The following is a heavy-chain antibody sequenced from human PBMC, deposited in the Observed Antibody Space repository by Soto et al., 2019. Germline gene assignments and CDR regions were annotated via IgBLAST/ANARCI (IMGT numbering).Heavy chain of an antibody. V-gene: IGHV1-3*01. Sequence: ASVKVSCKASGYTFTSYSMHWVRQAPGQRLEWMGWINAGNGNTKYSQKFQGRVTITRDTSASTAYMELSSLRSEDTAVYYCARGLNGYLHYFDYWGKGTRVTVSS. CDR3: ARGLNGYLHYFDY. J-gene: IGHJ4*02. CDR2: INAGNGNT. D-gene: IGHD5-18*01. CDR1: GYTFTSYS.